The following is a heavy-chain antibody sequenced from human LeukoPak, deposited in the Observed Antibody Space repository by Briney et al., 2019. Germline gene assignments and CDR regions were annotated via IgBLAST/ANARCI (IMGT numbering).Heavy chain of an antibody. D-gene: IGHD3-22*01. CDR1: GGSISSYY. CDR3: ARAVPFTTRWYFDY. J-gene: IGHJ4*02. CDR2: IYYSGST. V-gene: IGHV4-59*01. Sequence: PSETLSLTCTVSGGSISSYYWSWIRQPPGKGLEWIGYIYYSGSTNYNPSLKSRVTISVDTSKNQFSLKLSSVTAADTAVYYCARAVPFTTRWYFDYWGQGTLVTVSS.